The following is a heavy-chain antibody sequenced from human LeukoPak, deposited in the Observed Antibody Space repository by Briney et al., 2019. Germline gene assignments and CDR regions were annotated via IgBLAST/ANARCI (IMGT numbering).Heavy chain of an antibody. CDR1: GFPFSSYV. V-gene: IGHV3-30*14. CDR2: ISYDGSNE. D-gene: IGHD3-16*01. Sequence: GGSLRLSCVVSGFPFSSYVMHWVRQAPGKGLEWVAIISYDGSNEYYGDSVKGRFTISRDSSKNTLYLQMNSLRAEDTAVYYCARRAGAYTHPYDYWGQGTLVTVS. CDR3: ARRAGAYTHPYDY. J-gene: IGHJ4*02.